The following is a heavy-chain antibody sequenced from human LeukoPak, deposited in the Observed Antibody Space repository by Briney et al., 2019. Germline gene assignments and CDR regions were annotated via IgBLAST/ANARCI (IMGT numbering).Heavy chain of an antibody. D-gene: IGHD6-13*01. CDR3: ARSIPYGTTWYGRSDY. Sequence: GGSLRLSCVASGFTFSNYWMSWVRQAPGKGLEWVANIKEDGSEKYYVDSVKGRFTIARDNAYNSLYLQMNSLRAEDTAIYYCARSIPYGTTWYGRSDYWGQGTLVTVSS. V-gene: IGHV3-7*03. CDR1: GFTFSNYW. CDR2: IKEDGSEK. J-gene: IGHJ4*02.